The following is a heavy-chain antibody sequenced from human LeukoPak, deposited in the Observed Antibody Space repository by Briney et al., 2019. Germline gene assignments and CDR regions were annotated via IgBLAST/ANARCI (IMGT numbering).Heavy chain of an antibody. D-gene: IGHD5-18*01. Sequence: PGGSLRLSCAASGFTFDDYAMHWVRQAPGKGLEWVSLISGDGGSTYYADSVKGRFTISRDNSKNSLYLQMNSLRTEDTALCYCAKDTVPEPSIGYSYGMNYWGQGTLVTVSS. J-gene: IGHJ4*02. CDR1: GFTFDDYA. CDR2: ISGDGGST. V-gene: IGHV3-43*02. CDR3: AKDTVPEPSIGYSYGMNY.